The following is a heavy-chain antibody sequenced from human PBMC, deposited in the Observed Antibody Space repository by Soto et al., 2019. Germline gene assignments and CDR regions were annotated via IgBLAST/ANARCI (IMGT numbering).Heavy chain of an antibody. CDR1: GDSISSNYW. CDR2: VHSSGVT. CDR3: AGRQREPI. V-gene: IGHV4-4*02. J-gene: IGHJ3*02. D-gene: IGHD1-1*01. Sequence: QVQLQESGPGLVEPSGTLSLTCAVSGDSISSNYWCTWVRQPPGRGLEWVGEVHSSGVTNYNPSLDSRLSISVDTSKNQFSLKLRSATAADTAVYYCAGRQREPIWGHGTMVTVSS.